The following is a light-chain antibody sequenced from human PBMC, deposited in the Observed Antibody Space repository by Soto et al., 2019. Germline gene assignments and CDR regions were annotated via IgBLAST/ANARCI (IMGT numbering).Light chain of an antibody. J-gene: IGLJ3*02. V-gene: IGLV2-14*01. Sequence: QSALTQPASVSGSPGQSITISCTGTSSDVGGYNYVSWYQQHPGKAPKLMIYEVSNRPSGVSNRFSGSKSGHTASLTISGLQAEDEADYSCSSYTSSSTRVFGGGTKLTVL. CDR2: EVS. CDR1: SSDVGGYNY. CDR3: SSYTSSSTRV.